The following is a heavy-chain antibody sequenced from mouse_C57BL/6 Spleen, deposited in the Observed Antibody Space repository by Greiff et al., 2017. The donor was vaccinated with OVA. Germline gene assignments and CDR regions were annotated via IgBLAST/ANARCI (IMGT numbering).Heavy chain of an antibody. J-gene: IGHJ4*01. CDR1: GYSFTGYF. CDR3: ARLGIYYYGSRNAMDY. D-gene: IGHD1-1*01. V-gene: IGHV1-20*01. CDR2: INPYNGDT. Sequence: EVKLVESGPELVKPGDSVKISCKASGYSFTGYFMNWVMQSHGKSLEWIGRINPYNGDTFYNQKFKGKATLTVDKSSSTAHMELRSLTSEDSAVYYCARLGIYYYGSRNAMDYWGQGTSVTVSS.